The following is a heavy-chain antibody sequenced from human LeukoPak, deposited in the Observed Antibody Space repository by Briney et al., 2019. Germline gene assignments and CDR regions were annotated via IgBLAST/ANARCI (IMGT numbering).Heavy chain of an antibody. Sequence: GASVKVSCKASGYTFTSYDINWVRQATGQGLEWMGWMNPNSGNTGYAQKFQGRVTMTRNTSISTAYMELSSLRSEDTAVYYCARRLSGGWDDTLDYWGQGTLVTVSS. D-gene: IGHD6-19*01. CDR2: MNPNSGNT. CDR1: GYTFTSYD. J-gene: IGHJ4*02. CDR3: ARRLSGGWDDTLDY. V-gene: IGHV1-8*01.